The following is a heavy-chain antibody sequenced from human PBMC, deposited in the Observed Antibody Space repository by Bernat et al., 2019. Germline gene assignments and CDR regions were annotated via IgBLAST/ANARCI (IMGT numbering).Heavy chain of an antibody. CDR2: IYYSGST. J-gene: IGHJ4*02. Sequence: QLQLQESGPGLVKPSETLSLTCTVSGGSISSSSYYWGWIRQPPGKGLEWIGGIYYSGSTYYNPSLKSRVTISVDTSKNQFSLKLSSVTAADTAVYYCARRPRMGATDYYFDYWGQGTLVTVSS. CDR1: GGSISSSSYY. V-gene: IGHV4-39*01. D-gene: IGHD1-26*01. CDR3: ARRPRMGATDYYFDY.